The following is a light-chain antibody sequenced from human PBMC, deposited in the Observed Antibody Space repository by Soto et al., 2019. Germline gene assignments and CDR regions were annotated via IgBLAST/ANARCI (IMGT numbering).Light chain of an antibody. V-gene: IGKV1-39*01. CDR3: QQSYSTPIT. CDR2: AAS. J-gene: IGKJ5*01. CDR1: QSISSY. Sequence: DIQMTQSPSSLSASVGDRVTITCRASQSISSYLNWYQQKPGKAPKLLIYAASSLQSGVPSRFRGSGSGTDFTLTISSLQPEDFATYYCQQSYSTPITFGQGTRLVIK.